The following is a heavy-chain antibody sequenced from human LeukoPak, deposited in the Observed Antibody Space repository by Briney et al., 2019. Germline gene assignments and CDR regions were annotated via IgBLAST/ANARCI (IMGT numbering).Heavy chain of an antibody. CDR3: ARAGRYCSGTSCYNFDY. CDR1: GGSISSSDYY. Sequence: SETLSLTCTVSGGSISSSDYYWGWIRQPPGKGLEWIGNIYYTGNTYYSPPLKSRVTISVDTSKNQFSLRLSSVTAADTAMYYCARAGRYCSGTSCYNFDYWGQGTLVTVSS. D-gene: IGHD2-2*02. J-gene: IGHJ4*02. CDR2: IYYTGNT. V-gene: IGHV4-39*01.